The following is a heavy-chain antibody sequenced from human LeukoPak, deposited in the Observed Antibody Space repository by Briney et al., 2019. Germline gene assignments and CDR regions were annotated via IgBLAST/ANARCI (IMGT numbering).Heavy chain of an antibody. Sequence: SVKVSCKASGGTFSSYAISWVRQAPGQGLEWMGRIIPILGIANYAQKFQGRVTITADKSTSTAYMELSSLRSEDTAVYYCARAERSSGLLDYWGQGTLVTVSS. D-gene: IGHD3-10*01. CDR3: ARAERSSGLLDY. CDR1: GGTFSSYA. V-gene: IGHV1-69*04. CDR2: IIPILGIA. J-gene: IGHJ4*02.